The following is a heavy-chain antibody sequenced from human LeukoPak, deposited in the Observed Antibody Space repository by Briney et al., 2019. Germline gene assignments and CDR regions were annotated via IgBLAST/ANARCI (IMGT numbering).Heavy chain of an antibody. V-gene: IGHV3-53*01. Sequence: GGSLRLSCAASGFTFSSYAIHWVRQAPGKGLEWVSFIYSDNTHYSDSVKGRFTISRDNSKNTLYLQMNSLRAEDTAVYYCARRAGAYSHPYDYWGQGTLVTVSS. CDR1: GFTFSSYA. D-gene: IGHD4/OR15-4a*01. J-gene: IGHJ4*02. CDR3: ARRAGAYSHPYDY. CDR2: IYSDNT.